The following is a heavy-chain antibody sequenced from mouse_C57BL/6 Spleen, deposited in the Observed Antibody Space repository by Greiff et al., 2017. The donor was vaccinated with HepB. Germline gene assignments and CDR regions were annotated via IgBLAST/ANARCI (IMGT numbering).Heavy chain of an antibody. D-gene: IGHD1-1*01. CDR2: IHPNSGST. Sequence: VQLQQPGAELVKPGASVKLSCKASGYTFTSYWMHWVKQRPGQGLEWIGMIHPNSGSTNYNEKFKSKATLTVDKSSSTAYMQLSSLTSEDSAVYYCARDYGSSYGYYFDYWGQGTTLTVSS. V-gene: IGHV1-64*01. CDR3: ARDYGSSYGYYFDY. J-gene: IGHJ2*01. CDR1: GYTFTSYW.